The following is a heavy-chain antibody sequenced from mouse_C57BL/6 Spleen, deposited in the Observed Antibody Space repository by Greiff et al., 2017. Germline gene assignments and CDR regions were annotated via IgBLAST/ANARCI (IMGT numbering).Heavy chain of an antibody. CDR1: GYTFTDYY. Sequence: VQLQQSGPELVKPGASVKISCKASGYTFTDYYMNWVKQSHGKSLEWIGDINPNNGGTSYNQKFKGKATLTVDKSSSTAYMELRSLTSEDSAVYDCARYYGSSDYTKDYWGQGTSVTVSS. CDR2: INPNNGGT. J-gene: IGHJ4*01. CDR3: ARYYGSSDYTKDY. V-gene: IGHV1-26*01. D-gene: IGHD1-1*01.